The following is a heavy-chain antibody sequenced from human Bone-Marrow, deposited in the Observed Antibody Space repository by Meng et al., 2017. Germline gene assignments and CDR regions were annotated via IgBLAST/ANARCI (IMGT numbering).Heavy chain of an antibody. CDR1: GGSISSGTYY. CDR3: ARYVFDSSSLYSNWFDP. CDR2: IHYSGST. Sequence: QVQLQESGPGLVKPSQTLSLTCTVSGGSISSGTYYWGWIRQLPGKGLDGIAYIHYSGSTYYSPFLKSRVNISVDTSKNQLSLKLSSMTAADTAVYYCARYVFDSSSLYSNWFDPWGQGTLVTVSS. D-gene: IGHD3-22*01. V-gene: IGHV4-31*03. J-gene: IGHJ5*02.